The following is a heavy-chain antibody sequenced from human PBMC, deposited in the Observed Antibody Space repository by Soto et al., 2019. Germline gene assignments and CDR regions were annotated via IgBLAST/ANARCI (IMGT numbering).Heavy chain of an antibody. Sequence: GASVKVSGKASGYTLNTYYMHWVRQAPGQGPEWMGIINPRGGGTTYAQNFQDRVTMTSDTSSSTVYMELSSLRSEDTAVYYCARGGGFSPYYYNLGVWGQGTTVTVSS. D-gene: IGHD2-15*01. V-gene: IGHV1-46*02. CDR1: GYTLNTYY. CDR2: INPRGGGT. CDR3: ARGGGFSPYYYNLGV. J-gene: IGHJ6*02.